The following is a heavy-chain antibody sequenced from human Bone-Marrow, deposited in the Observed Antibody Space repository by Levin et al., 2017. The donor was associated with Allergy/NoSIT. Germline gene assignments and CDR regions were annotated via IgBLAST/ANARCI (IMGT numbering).Heavy chain of an antibody. D-gene: IGHD5-12*01. CDR2: INPNSGGT. J-gene: IGHJ6*02. V-gene: IGHV1-2*02. Sequence: ASVKVSCKASGYTFTGYYMHWVRQAPGQGLEWMGWINPNSGGTNYAQKFQGRVTMTRDTSISTAYMELSRLRSDDTAVYYCATGGWLRQSPYYYGMDVWGQGTTVTVSS. CDR1: GYTFTGYY. CDR3: ATGGWLRQSPYYYGMDV.